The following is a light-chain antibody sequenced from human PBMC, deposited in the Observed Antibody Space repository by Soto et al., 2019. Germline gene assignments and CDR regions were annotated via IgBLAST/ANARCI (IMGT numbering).Light chain of an antibody. CDR2: EVS. CDR3: SSYTTSSTHVV. V-gene: IGLV2-14*01. Sequence: QSALTQPASVSGSPGQSITISCTGTSSDVGSYNYVSWYQQHPGKAPKLMIYEVSNRPSGVSNRFSGSKSGNTASLTISGLQAEDEADYCCSSYTTSSTHVVFGGGTKLTVL. J-gene: IGLJ2*01. CDR1: SSDVGSYNY.